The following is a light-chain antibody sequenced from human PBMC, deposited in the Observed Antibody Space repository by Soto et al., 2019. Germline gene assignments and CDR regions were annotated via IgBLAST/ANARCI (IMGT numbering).Light chain of an antibody. CDR2: EVS. Sequence: QSALTHLPSVSGPPGQSITISCPGTSSDVGSYNLVSWYQQHPGKAPKLMIYEVSKRPSGVSNRFSGSKSGNTASLTISGLQAEDEADYYCCSYAGSVVFGGGTKLTVL. CDR1: SSDVGSYNL. J-gene: IGLJ2*01. CDR3: CSYAGSVV. V-gene: IGLV2-23*02.